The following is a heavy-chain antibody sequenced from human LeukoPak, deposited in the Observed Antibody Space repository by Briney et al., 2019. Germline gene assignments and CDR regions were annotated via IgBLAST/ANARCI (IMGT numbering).Heavy chain of an antibody. CDR2: INPNSGGT. V-gene: IGHV1-2*02. CDR1: GGTFSSYA. Sequence: GASVKVSCKASGGTFSSYAISWVRQAPGQGLEWMGWINPNSGGTNYAQKFQGRVTMTRDTSISTAYMELSRLRSDDKAVYYCARDGLRYSSSWYQTGGQGTLVTVSS. CDR3: ARDGLRYSSSWYQT. D-gene: IGHD6-13*01. J-gene: IGHJ4*02.